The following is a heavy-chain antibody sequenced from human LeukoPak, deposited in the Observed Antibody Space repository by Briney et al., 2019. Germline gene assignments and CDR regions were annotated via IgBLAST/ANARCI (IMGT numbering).Heavy chain of an antibody. CDR1: GGSVSSSSYY. Sequence: SETLSLTCSVSGGSVSSSSYYWGWIRRPPGKGLEWIGSIYYSGGTYYNPSLKSRVIISVYTSKNQFSLKVSSVTAADTAVYYCARHSGSYYQPLDYWGQGTLVTVSS. V-gene: IGHV4-39*01. D-gene: IGHD1-26*01. CDR2: IYYSGGT. CDR3: ARHSGSYYQPLDY. J-gene: IGHJ4*02.